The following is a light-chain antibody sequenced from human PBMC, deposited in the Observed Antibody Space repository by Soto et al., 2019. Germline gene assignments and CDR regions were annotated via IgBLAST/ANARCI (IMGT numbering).Light chain of an antibody. CDR3: MQALQTPYT. Sequence: DVVMTQSPLSLPVTPGEPASISCRSSQSLLHSNGYNYLDWYLQKPGQSPQLLIYLRSNRAFGVTDRFSGSGSGPDFTLKISIVEAEDVGVYYCMQALQTPYTFGQGTKLEIK. CDR2: LRS. CDR1: QSLLHSNGYNY. J-gene: IGKJ2*01. V-gene: IGKV2-28*01.